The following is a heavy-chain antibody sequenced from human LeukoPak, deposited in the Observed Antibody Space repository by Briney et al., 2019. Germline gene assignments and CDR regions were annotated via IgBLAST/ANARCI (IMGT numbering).Heavy chain of an antibody. CDR2: INPNSGGT. D-gene: IGHD6-19*01. V-gene: IGHV1-2*02. Sequence: ASVKVSCKASGYTFTGYYMHWVRQAPGRGLEWMGWINPNSGGTDYALKFQGRVTMTRDTSISTAYMELSGLRSDDTAVYYCARDSHTSGWFLPDYWGQGTLVTVSS. CDR1: GYTFTGYY. J-gene: IGHJ4*02. CDR3: ARDSHTSGWFLPDY.